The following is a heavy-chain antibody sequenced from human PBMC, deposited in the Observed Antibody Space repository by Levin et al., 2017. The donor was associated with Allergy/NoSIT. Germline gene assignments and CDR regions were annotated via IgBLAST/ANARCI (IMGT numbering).Heavy chain of an antibody. Sequence: GESLKISCKGSGYSFTKYWISWVRQMPGKGLEWMGIIYPDDFDIRYSPSFQGHVTISADKSISTAYLQWSSLEASDTAIYYCARPTDSGSYSDLRHWGQGTLVTVSS. V-gene: IGHV5-51*01. D-gene: IGHD1-26*01. CDR3: ARPTDSGSYSDLRH. CDR1: GYSFTKYW. CDR2: IYPDDFDI. J-gene: IGHJ1*01.